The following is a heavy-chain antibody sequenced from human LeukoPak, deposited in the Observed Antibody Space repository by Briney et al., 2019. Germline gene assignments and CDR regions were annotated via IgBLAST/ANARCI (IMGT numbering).Heavy chain of an antibody. CDR1: GYTFTGYY. D-gene: IGHD5-24*01. V-gene: IGHV1-2*02. CDR3: AGEVATIFSDLDY. J-gene: IGHJ4*02. CDR2: INPNSGGT. Sequence: ASVKVSCKASGYTFTGYYMHWVRQAPGQGLEWMGWINPNSGGTNYAQKFQGRVTMTRDTSISTAYMELSRLGSDDTAVYYCAGEVATIFSDLDYWGQGTLVTVSS.